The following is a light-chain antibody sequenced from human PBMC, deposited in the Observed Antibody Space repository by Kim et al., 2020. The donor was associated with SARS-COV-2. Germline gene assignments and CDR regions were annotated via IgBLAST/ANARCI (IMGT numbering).Light chain of an antibody. J-gene: IGLJ1*01. Sequence: SVSPGQTASFTCSGDKLGDKYACWYQQKPGQSPVLVIYQDSKRPSGIPERFSGSNSGNTATLTISGTQAMDEADYYCQAWDSSTEVFGTGTKVTVL. CDR1: KLGDKY. CDR3: QAWDSSTEV. CDR2: QDS. V-gene: IGLV3-1*01.